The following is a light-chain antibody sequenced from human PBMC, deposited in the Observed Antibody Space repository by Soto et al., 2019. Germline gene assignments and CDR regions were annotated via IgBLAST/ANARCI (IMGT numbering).Light chain of an antibody. CDR2: GAS. CDR3: QQYNNWPPT. J-gene: IGKJ5*01. CDR1: QSVSSN. Sequence: EIVMTQSPATLSVPPGERATLSCRPSQSVSSNLAWYQQKPGQAPRLLIYGASTRATGIPARFSGSGSGTEFTLTISSLQSEDFAVYYCQQYNNWPPTFGQGTRLEIK. V-gene: IGKV3-15*01.